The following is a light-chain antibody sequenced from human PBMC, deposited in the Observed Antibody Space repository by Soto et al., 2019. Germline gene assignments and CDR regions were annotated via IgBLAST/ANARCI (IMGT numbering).Light chain of an antibody. CDR1: QSVRIN. CDR2: GAS. V-gene: IGKV3-15*01. J-gene: IGKJ4*01. CDR3: QQYNNWPPELT. Sequence: EIVMTQFPATLSVSPGERATLSCRASQSVRINLAWYQQKPGQAPRLLLYGASSRATGIPARFSGSGSGTDVTLTISSMQSEDFAVYYCQQYNNWPPELTFGGGTKVEIK.